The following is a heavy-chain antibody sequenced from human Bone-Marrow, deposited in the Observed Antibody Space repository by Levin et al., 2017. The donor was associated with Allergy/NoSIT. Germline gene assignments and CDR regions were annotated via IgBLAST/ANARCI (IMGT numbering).Heavy chain of an antibody. D-gene: IGHD3/OR15-3a*01. CDR1: GFTFSTYG. J-gene: IGHJ4*02. V-gene: IGHV3-48*04. CDR3: ARSGLFEIQGVFDH. Sequence: GGSLRLSCVASGFTFSTYGMSWVRQAPGKGLEWVSYISSTGTITYYADSVKGRFTVSRDNAKNSLFLHMNSLSVEDTAVYYCARSGLFEIQGVFDHWGQGSLVTVST. CDR2: ISSTGTIT.